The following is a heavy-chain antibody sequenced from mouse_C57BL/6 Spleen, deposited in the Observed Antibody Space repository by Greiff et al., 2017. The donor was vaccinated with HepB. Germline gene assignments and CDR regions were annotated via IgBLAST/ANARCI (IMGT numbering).Heavy chain of an antibody. J-gene: IGHJ2*01. CDR1: GYTFTSYW. D-gene: IGHD2-12*01. CDR2: IDPSDSET. Sequence: VLLQQPGAELVRPGSSVKLSCKASGYTFTSYWMHWVKQRPIQGLEWIGNIDPSDSETHYNQKFKDKATLTVDKSSSTAYMQLSSLTSEDSAVYYCARDDGYYFDYWGQGTTLTVSS. CDR3: ARDDGYYFDY. V-gene: IGHV1-52*01.